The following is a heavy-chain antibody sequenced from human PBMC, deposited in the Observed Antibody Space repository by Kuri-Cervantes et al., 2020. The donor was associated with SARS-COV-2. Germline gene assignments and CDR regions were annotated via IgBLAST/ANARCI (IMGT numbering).Heavy chain of an antibody. Sequence: GSLRLSCAVSGYSISSGYYWGWIRQPPGKGLEWIGSIYHSGSTYYNPSLKSRVTISVDTSKNQFSLKLSSVTAADTAVHYCARQGGIVVVPAALWGQGTLVTVSS. J-gene: IGHJ4*02. CDR2: IYHSGST. CDR1: GYSISSGYY. D-gene: IGHD2-2*01. V-gene: IGHV4-38-2*01. CDR3: ARQGGIVVVPAAL.